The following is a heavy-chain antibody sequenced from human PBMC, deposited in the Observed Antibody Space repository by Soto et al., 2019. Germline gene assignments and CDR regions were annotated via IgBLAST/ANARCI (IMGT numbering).Heavy chain of an antibody. D-gene: IGHD2-15*01. V-gene: IGHV3-7*03. CDR2: IKQDGSEK. J-gene: IGHJ4*02. CDR3: ARGAASSFY. CDR1: GFTFRSHT. Sequence: GGSLRLSCAASGFTFRSHTMAWVRQGPGKGLEWVANIKQDGSEKYYVDSVKGRFTISRDNAKNSLYLQMNSLRAEDTAVYYCARGAASSFYWGQGTLVTVSS.